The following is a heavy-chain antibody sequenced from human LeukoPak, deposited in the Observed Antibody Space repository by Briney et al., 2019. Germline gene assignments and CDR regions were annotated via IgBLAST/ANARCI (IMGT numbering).Heavy chain of an antibody. J-gene: IGHJ3*01. V-gene: IGHV1-2*02. CDR3: ARGGAFDV. Sequence: ASVKVSCKASGNTFIDYYIHWVRQAPGQGLEWMGWINPNSGGTNYAQNFQGRVTMTRDTSISTAYMELSSLRYDDTAVYYCARGGAFDVWGQGTMVTVSS. CDR1: GNTFIDYY. CDR2: INPNSGGT.